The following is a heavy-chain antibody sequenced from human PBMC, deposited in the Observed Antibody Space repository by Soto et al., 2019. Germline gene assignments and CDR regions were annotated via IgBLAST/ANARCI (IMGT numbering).Heavy chain of an antibody. CDR2: INGGSDSI. CDR1: GFMFDSFA. J-gene: IGHJ4*02. CDR3: AKSRDSAGWGIDF. Sequence: EVQLVESGGGLVQPGGSLRLYCVGSGFMFDSFAMNWVRQAPGKGLEWVAYINGGSDSIYYAESVKGRFTISRDNARNSLALQMNSLSDEDPAGYYCAKSRDSAGWGIDFWGQGTLVTVSS. D-gene: IGHD6-19*01. V-gene: IGHV3-48*02.